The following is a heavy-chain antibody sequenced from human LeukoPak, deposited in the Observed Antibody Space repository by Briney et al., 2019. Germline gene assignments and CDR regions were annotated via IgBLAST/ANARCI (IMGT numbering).Heavy chain of an antibody. D-gene: IGHD7-27*01. CDR3: ARDHVKLGSNFHPFDAFDI. V-gene: IGHV7-4-1*02. CDR1: GYIFTGYN. CDR2: INTNTGNP. J-gene: IGHJ3*02. Sequence: ASVKVSCKASGYIFTGYNINWVRQAPGQGLEWMGWINTNTGNPTYAQGFTGRFVFSLDTSVSTAYLQISSLKADDTAVYYCARDHVKLGSNFHPFDAFDIWGQGTMVTVSS.